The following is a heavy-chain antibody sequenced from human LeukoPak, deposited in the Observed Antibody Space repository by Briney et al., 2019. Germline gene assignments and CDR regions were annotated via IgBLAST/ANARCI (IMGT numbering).Heavy chain of an antibody. CDR1: GGSISSDTYY. Sequence: TLSLTCTVSGGSISSDTYYWSWIRQHPGKGLEWIGYIYYSGSTYYNPSLRSRVTISVDTSKNQFSLKLSSVNAADTAVYYCARDIHDYSNYYYGMDVWGQGTTVTVSS. J-gene: IGHJ6*02. V-gene: IGHV4-31*03. CDR3: ARDIHDYSNYYYGMDV. D-gene: IGHD4-11*01. CDR2: IYYSGST.